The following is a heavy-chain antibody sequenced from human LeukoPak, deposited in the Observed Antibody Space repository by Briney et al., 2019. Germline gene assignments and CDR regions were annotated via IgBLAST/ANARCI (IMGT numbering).Heavy chain of an antibody. CDR3: AGLVGRYSSGLYYYYFDY. CDR2: MYLSGTT. D-gene: IGHD3-22*01. Sequence: PSGTLSLTCTVSGDSINSLDLWSWVRQPPGKGLEWIGEMYLSGTTHSNPSVKSRVTISIDKSKNQFFLNLSSVTAADTAVYYCAGLVGRYSSGLYYYYFDYWGQGTLVTVSS. CDR1: GDSINSLDL. J-gene: IGHJ4*02. V-gene: IGHV4-4*02.